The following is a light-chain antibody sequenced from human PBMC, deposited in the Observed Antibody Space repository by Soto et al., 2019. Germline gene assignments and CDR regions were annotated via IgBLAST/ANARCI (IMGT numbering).Light chain of an antibody. J-gene: IGKJ4*01. CDR1: QSIDTY. V-gene: IGKV3-11*01. CDR3: QQRYNWPLT. Sequence: EIVLTQSPATLSSSPGERATLSCRASQSIDTYLAWYQQKPGQAPRLLIYDASDRATGIPARFSGSGSGTAFTLTISGIETEDFALYYCQQRYNWPLTFGGGTKVDIK. CDR2: DAS.